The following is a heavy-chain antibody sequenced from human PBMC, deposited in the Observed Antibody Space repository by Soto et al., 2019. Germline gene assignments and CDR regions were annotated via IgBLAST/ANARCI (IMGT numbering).Heavy chain of an antibody. CDR3: AKDYGPKAPYPYSNTHTDF. CDR1: GFSFSSYG. CDR2: ISDDGTFK. V-gene: IGHV3-30*18. Sequence: QRQLVDSGGGVVQPGRSLRLSCEASGFSFSSYGMHWVRQAPGKGLEWVAVISDDGTFKDYADSVKGRFTISRDNSGNTLFLQMNSLGPNDTAVYYCAKDYGPKAPYPYSNTHTDFWGLGTRVTVSS. J-gene: IGHJ4*02. D-gene: IGHD6-13*01.